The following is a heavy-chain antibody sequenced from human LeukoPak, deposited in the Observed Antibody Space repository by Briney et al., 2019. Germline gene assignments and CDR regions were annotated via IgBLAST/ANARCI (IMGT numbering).Heavy chain of an antibody. CDR1: KFTFSSYG. CDR3: AKARSLAAVDY. D-gene: IGHD6-6*01. Sequence: GGSLRLSCAASKFTFSSYGMHWVRQAPGKGLEWVAVIWYDGSNKYYADSVKGRFTISRDNSKNTLYLQMNSLRAEDTAVYYCAKARSLAAVDYWGQGTLVTVSS. CDR2: IWYDGSNK. J-gene: IGHJ4*02. V-gene: IGHV3-33*06.